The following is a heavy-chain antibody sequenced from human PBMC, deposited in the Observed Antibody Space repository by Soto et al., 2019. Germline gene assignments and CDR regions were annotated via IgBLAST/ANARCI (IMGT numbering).Heavy chain of an antibody. CDR3: AGEWWKQSGGIDY. CDR1: GGTFSSYS. V-gene: IGHV1-69*01. CDR2: IIPIFGTA. Sequence: QVQLVQSGAEVKKPGSSVKVSCKASGGTFSSYSINWVRQAPGQGLEWMGEIIPIFGTANYAQKFQGRVTISGDESKGTAYLGAGRPGSWDTAGEFRAGEWWKQSGGIDYWGQGTLVTVSS. J-gene: IGHJ4*02. D-gene: IGHD2-15*01.